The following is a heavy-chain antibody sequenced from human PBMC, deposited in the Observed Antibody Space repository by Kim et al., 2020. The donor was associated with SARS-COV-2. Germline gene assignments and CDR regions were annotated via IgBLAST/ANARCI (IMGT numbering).Heavy chain of an antibody. Sequence: GGSLRLSCAASGFTFSSYGMHWVRQAPGKGLEWVAVISYDGSNKYYADSVKGRFTISRDNSKNTLYLQMNSLRAEDTAVYYCARDRSGLKIYYYYGMDVWGQGTTVTVSS. CDR2: ISYDGSNK. V-gene: IGHV3-33*05. D-gene: IGHD3-3*01. CDR3: ARDRSGLKIYYYYGMDV. CDR1: GFTFSSYG. J-gene: IGHJ6*02.